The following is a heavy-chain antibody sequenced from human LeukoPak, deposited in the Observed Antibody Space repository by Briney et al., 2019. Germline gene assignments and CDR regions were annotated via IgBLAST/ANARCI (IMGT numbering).Heavy chain of an antibody. CDR3: ARVGGYCSGGSCPYYFDY. CDR2: IYHSGST. CDR1: GGSISSGGYS. Sequence: SETLSLTCAVSGGSISSGGYSWSWIRQPPGEGLEWIGYIYHSGSTYYNPSLKSRVTISVDRSKNQFSLKLSSVTAADTAVYYCARVGGYCSGGSCPYYFDYWGQGTLVTVSS. D-gene: IGHD2-15*01. J-gene: IGHJ4*02. V-gene: IGHV4-30-2*01.